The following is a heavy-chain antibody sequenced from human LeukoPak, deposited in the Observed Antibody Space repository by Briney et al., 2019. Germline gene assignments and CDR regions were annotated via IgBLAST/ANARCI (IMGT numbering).Heavy chain of an antibody. CDR1: GFTFSSYS. CDR2: ISSSSISI. D-gene: IGHD6-13*01. CDR3: ARDSTSSWYWIDP. V-gene: IGHV3-48*04. Sequence: GGSLRLSCAASGFTFSSYSMNWVRQAPGKGLEWVSYISSSSISIYYADSVKGRFTISRDNAKNSLFLQMNSLRAEDTAVYYCARDSTSSWYWIDPWGQGTLVTVSS. J-gene: IGHJ5*02.